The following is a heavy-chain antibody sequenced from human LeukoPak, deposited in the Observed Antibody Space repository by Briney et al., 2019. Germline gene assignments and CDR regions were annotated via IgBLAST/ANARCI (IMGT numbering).Heavy chain of an antibody. CDR3: ARAHTNNWHVDY. V-gene: IGHV4-59*01. D-gene: IGHD1-1*01. J-gene: IGHJ4*02. CDR1: GGSISDYY. CDR2: IYYSGSS. Sequence: SETLSLSCTVSGGSISDYYWSWIRQPPGKGLEWIGYIYYSGSSDYNPSLKSRVSISVDTSKNRLSLKLSSVTAADTAVYYCARAHTNNWHVDYWGQGTLVTVSS.